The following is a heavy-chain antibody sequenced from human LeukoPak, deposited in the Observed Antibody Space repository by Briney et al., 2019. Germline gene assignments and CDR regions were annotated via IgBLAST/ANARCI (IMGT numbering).Heavy chain of an antibody. D-gene: IGHD6-19*01. V-gene: IGHV3-23*01. Sequence: GGSLRLSCAASGFTFSSYAMIWVRQAPGKGLEWVSAISGSGGSTYYADSVKGRFTISRDNSKNTLYLQMNSLRAEDTAVYYCAKRMSRGAVAALFDYWGQGTLVTVSS. J-gene: IGHJ4*02. CDR1: GFTFSSYA. CDR3: AKRMSRGAVAALFDY. CDR2: ISGSGGST.